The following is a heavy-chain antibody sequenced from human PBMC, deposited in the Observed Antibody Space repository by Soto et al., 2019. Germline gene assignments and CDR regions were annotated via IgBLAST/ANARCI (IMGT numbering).Heavy chain of an antibody. V-gene: IGHV3-73*01. CDR3: TSYIAVAGRIAFDI. CDR2: IRSKANSYAT. D-gene: IGHD6-19*01. CDR1: GVTFSGSA. J-gene: IGHJ3*02. Sequence: EVQLVESGGGLVQPGGALKLSCAASGVTFSGSAMHWVRQASGEGLEWVGRIRSKANSYATAYAASVKGRFTISRDDSKNTAYLQMNSLKTEDTAVYYCTSYIAVAGRIAFDIWGQGTMVTVSS.